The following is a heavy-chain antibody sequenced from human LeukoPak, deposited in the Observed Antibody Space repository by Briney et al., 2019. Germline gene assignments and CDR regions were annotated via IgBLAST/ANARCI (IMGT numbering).Heavy chain of an antibody. CDR1: GYTFTACH. J-gene: IGHJ4*02. D-gene: IGHD6-19*01. CDR2: INPNNGDQ. V-gene: IGHV1-2*06. CDR3: ARRGPVAESFDY. Sequence: GASVKVSCKASGYTFTACHMYWVRQAPGHGLEWMGRINPNNGDQNYAQKFQGRVIMTRDTSISTVHMELSRLTSDDTAVYYCARRGPVAESFDYWGQGTLVTVSS.